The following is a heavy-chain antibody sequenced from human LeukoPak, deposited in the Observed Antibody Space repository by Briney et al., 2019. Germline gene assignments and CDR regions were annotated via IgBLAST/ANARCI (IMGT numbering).Heavy chain of an antibody. Sequence: GGSLRLSCAASGFTFSSYGMRWVRPAPGKGLEWVSAISGSGGSTYYADSVKGRFTISRDNSKNTLYLQMNSLRAEDTAVYYCAKRVVTGAAKNWFDPWGQGTLVTVSS. J-gene: IGHJ5*02. CDR2: ISGSGGST. CDR3: AKRVVTGAAKNWFDP. D-gene: IGHD3-22*01. CDR1: GFTFSSYG. V-gene: IGHV3-23*01.